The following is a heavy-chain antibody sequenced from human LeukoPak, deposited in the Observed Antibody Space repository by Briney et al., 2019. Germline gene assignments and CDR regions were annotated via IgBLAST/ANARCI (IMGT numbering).Heavy chain of an antibody. CDR3: ARDHRQRGTLNWFDP. Sequence: ASVKVSCKASGGTFSSYAISRVRQAPGQGLEWMGGIIPIFGTANYAQKFQGRVTITTDESTSTAYMELSSLRSEDTAVYYCARDHRQRGTLNWFDPWGQGTLVTVSS. CDR1: GGTFSSYA. J-gene: IGHJ5*02. CDR2: IIPIFGTA. D-gene: IGHD6-25*01. V-gene: IGHV1-69*05.